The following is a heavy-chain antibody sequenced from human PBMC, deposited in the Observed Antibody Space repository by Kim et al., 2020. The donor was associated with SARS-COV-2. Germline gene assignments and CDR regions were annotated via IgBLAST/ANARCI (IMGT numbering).Heavy chain of an antibody. V-gene: IGHV4-61*02. CDR3: ARGGYSYGFDDY. Sequence: NSTPSLKSRVTISVDTSKNQFSLKLSSVTAADTAVYYCARGGYSYGFDDYWGQGTLVTVSS. J-gene: IGHJ4*02. D-gene: IGHD5-18*01.